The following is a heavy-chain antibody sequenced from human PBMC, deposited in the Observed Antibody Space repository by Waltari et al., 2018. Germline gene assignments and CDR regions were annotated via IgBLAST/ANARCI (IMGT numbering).Heavy chain of an antibody. Sequence: EVQLVESGGGLVQPGGSLRLSCAASGLNLSCPELDGVRQAPGKGLEWVGRIRSKAKGYTTEYAASVKGRFSISRDDSNNLVYLQMNSLKTEDTAVYYCARDLAVGAGDYYHYMDVWGKGTTVTVSS. V-gene: IGHV3-72*01. CDR2: IRSKAKGYTT. CDR1: GLNLSCPE. D-gene: IGHD1-26*01. J-gene: IGHJ6*03. CDR3: ARDLAVGAGDYYHYMDV.